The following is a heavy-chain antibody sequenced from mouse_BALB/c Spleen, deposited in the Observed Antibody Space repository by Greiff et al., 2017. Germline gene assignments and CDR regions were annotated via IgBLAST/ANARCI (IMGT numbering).Heavy chain of an antibody. CDR2: IWAGGST. V-gene: IGHV2-9*02. Sequence: QVQLKESGPGLVAPSQSLSITCTVSGFSLTSYGVHWVRQPPGKGLEWLGVIWAGGSTNYNSALMSRLSISKDNSKSQVFLKMNSLQTDDTAMYYCARGPYYGSSYYAMDYWGQGTSVTVSS. CDR1: GFSLTSYG. CDR3: ARGPYYGSSYYAMDY. J-gene: IGHJ4*01. D-gene: IGHD1-1*01.